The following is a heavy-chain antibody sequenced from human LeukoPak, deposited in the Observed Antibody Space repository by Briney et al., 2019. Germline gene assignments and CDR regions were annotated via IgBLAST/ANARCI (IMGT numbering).Heavy chain of an antibody. J-gene: IGHJ4*02. Sequence: ASVKVSCKASGGTFSSYAISWVRQAPGQGLEWMGGIIPIFGTANYAQKFQGRVTITADESTSTAYMEPSSLRSEDTAVYYCARAPRRYYYDSRGYFDYWGQGTLVTVSS. V-gene: IGHV1-69*13. CDR3: ARAPRRYYYDSRGYFDY. D-gene: IGHD3-22*01. CDR2: IIPIFGTA. CDR1: GGTFSSYA.